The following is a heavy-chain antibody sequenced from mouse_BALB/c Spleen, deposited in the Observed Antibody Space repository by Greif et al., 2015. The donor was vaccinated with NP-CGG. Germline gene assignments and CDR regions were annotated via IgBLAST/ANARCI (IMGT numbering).Heavy chain of an antibody. CDR2: IRLKSNNYAT. Sequence: EVQLQQSGGGLVQPGGSMKLSCVASGFTFSNYWMNWVRQSPEKGLEWVAEIRLKSNNYATHYAESVKGRFTISRDDSKSSVYLQMYNLRAEDTGIYYCTRTTASYYYAMDYWGQGTSVTVSS. D-gene: IGHD6-1*01. J-gene: IGHJ4*01. CDR1: GFTFSNYW. V-gene: IGHV6-6*02. CDR3: TRTTASYYYAMDY.